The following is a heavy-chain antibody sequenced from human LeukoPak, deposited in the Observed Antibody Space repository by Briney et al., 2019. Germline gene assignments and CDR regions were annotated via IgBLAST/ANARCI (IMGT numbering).Heavy chain of an antibody. V-gene: IGHV1-8*01. CDR2: MNPNSGNT. Sequence: ASVKVSCKASGYTFTSYDINWVRQATGQGLEWMGWMNPNSGNTGYAQKLQGRVTMTRNTSISTAYMELSSLRSEDTAVYYCARGRYPAAGTMYYYYYYMDVWGKGTTVTVSS. CDR1: GYTFTSYD. CDR3: ARGRYPAAGTMYYYYYYMDV. J-gene: IGHJ6*03. D-gene: IGHD6-13*01.